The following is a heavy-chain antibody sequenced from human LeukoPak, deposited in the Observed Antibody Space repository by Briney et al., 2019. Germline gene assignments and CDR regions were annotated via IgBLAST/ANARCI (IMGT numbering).Heavy chain of an antibody. D-gene: IGHD4-23*01. CDR2: ISYDGSNK. Sequence: PGGSLRLSCAASGFTFSSYGMHWVRQAPGKGLEWVAVISYDGSNKYYADSVKGRFTISRDNSMNTLHLQMNSLRAEDTAVYYCIGYGGYSVWGQGTLVTVSP. CDR3: IGYGGYSV. V-gene: IGHV3-30*03. CDR1: GFTFSSYG. J-gene: IGHJ4*02.